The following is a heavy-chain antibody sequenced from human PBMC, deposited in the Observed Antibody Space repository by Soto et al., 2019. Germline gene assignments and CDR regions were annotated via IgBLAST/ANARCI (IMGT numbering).Heavy chain of an antibody. Sequence: GGSLRLSCAASGFTFSGYAMYWVRQAPGKGLEWVSGISASGGNTYYADSVEGRFTISRDNSKDTMYLRMNSLRAEDTAVYFCAKDNSPREYSGGWPSGAFDIWGQGTMVTVSS. J-gene: IGHJ3*02. V-gene: IGHV3-23*01. CDR2: ISASGGNT. CDR1: GFTFSGYA. CDR3: AKDNSPREYSGGWPSGAFDI. D-gene: IGHD6-19*01.